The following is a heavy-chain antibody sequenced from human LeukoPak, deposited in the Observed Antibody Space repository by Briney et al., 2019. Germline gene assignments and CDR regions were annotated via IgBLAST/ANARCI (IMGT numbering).Heavy chain of an antibody. V-gene: IGHV3-74*01. CDR2: MNNDGRVI. Sequence: GGSLRLSCTVSGFNFNTYWMHWVRQAPGKGLVWVSRMNNDGRVITYADSVKGRFTISRDNSKNTLYLQMNSLRAEDTALYYCAKDQVIAAAANSDYWGQGTLVTVSS. CDR3: AKDQVIAAAANSDY. D-gene: IGHD6-13*01. CDR1: GFNFNTYW. J-gene: IGHJ4*02.